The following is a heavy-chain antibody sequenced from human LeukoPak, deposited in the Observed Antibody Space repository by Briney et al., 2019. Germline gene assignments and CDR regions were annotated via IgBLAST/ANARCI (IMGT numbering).Heavy chain of an antibody. V-gene: IGHV1-46*02. Sequence: ASVKVSCKASGYTFNNYYMKWVRQAPGQGLEWMGIINPSGGSTSYAQKFQGRVTMTRDTSTSTVYMELSSLRSDDTAVYYCARARDYRDYFDYWGQETLVTVSS. CDR1: GYTFNNYY. J-gene: IGHJ4*02. CDR2: INPSGGST. D-gene: IGHD4-17*01. CDR3: ARARDYRDYFDY.